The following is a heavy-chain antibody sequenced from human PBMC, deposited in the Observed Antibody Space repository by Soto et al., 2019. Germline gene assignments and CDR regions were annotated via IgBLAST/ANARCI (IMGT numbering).Heavy chain of an antibody. CDR2: IGSNSHYI. CDR3: ARDRTTGTTYAWYAFDT. CDR1: GFTLSSHS. Sequence: EVQLVESGGGLVKPGGSLRVSCAASGFTLSSHSMNWVRQAPGKGLEWVSFIGSNSHYIYYADSVKGRFTISRDNAKNSVYLQMNSLRAEDTAVYYCARDRTTGTTYAWYAFDTWGQGTMVTVSA. J-gene: IGHJ3*02. D-gene: IGHD1-1*01. V-gene: IGHV3-21*06.